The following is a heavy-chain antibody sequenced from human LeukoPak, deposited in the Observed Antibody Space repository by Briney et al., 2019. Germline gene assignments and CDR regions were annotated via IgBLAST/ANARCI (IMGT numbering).Heavy chain of an antibody. Sequence: SVKVSCKASGGTFSSYAISWVRQAPGQGLEWMGGIIPIFGTANYAQKFQGRVTITADKSTSTAYMELSSLRSEDTAVYYCARAGGSYDFWSGWSLNWFDPWGQGTLVTVSS. D-gene: IGHD3-3*01. CDR2: IIPIFGTA. J-gene: IGHJ5*02. CDR3: ARAGGSYDFWSGWSLNWFDP. V-gene: IGHV1-69*06. CDR1: GGTFSSYA.